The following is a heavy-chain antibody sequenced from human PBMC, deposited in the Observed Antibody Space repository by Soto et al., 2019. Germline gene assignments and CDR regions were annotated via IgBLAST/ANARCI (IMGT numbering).Heavy chain of an antibody. V-gene: IGHV5-51*01. CDR3: ARHRATMVRGVLGYYYGMDV. Sequence: PGESLKISCKGSGYSFTSYCIGWVRQMPGKGLEWMGIIYPGDSDTRYSPSFQGQVTISADKSISTAYLQWSSLKASDTAMYYCARHRATMVRGVLGYYYGMDVWGQGTTVTVSS. J-gene: IGHJ6*02. CDR1: GYSFTSYC. D-gene: IGHD3-10*01. CDR2: IYPGDSDT.